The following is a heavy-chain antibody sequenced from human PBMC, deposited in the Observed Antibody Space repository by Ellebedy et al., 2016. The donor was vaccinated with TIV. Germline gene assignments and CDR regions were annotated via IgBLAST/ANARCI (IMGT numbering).Heavy chain of an antibody. J-gene: IGHJ4*02. V-gene: IGHV1-69*13. CDR1: GGTFSSYA. Sequence: SVKVSXXASGGTFSSYAISWVRQAPGQGLEWMGGIIPIFGTANYAQKFQGRVTITADESTSTAYMELSSLRSEDTAVYYCARSHIVVVIAMDFDYWGQGTLVTVSS. D-gene: IGHD2-21*01. CDR3: ARSHIVVVIAMDFDY. CDR2: IIPIFGTA.